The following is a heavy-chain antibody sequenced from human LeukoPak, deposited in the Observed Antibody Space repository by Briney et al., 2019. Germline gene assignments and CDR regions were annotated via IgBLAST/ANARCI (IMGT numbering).Heavy chain of an antibody. Sequence: GGSLRLSCAASGFTFSSYSMNWVRQAPGKGLEWVSSISSSSSYIYYADSVKGRFTISRDNAKNSLYLQMNSLRAEDTAVYYCARSGGWLLYFDYWGQGTLVTVSS. J-gene: IGHJ4*02. CDR1: GFTFSSYS. CDR3: ARSGGWLLYFDY. CDR2: ISSSSSYI. V-gene: IGHV3-21*01. D-gene: IGHD6-19*01.